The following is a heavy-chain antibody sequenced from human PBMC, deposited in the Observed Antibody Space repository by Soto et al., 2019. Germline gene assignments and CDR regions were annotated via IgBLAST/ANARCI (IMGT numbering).Heavy chain of an antibody. V-gene: IGHV3-30-3*01. J-gene: IGHJ6*02. CDR3: ARPWGQLSTYYYGMDT. CDR1: GFTFRNYA. D-gene: IGHD3-16*01. CDR2: ISYDGDNK. Sequence: GGSLRLSCAASGFTFRNYAMHWVRQAPGKGLEWVATISYDGDNKYYTDSVKGPFTISRDNSKNTLYLQMNSLRPEDTAVYYCARPWGQLSTYYYGMDTWGQGTTVTVSS.